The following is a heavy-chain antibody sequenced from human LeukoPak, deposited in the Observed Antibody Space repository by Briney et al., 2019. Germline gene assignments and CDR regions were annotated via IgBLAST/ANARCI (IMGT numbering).Heavy chain of an antibody. CDR2: ISSTGGTA. CDR3: AKASGSYQRAFDI. CDR1: GGSFSGYY. D-gene: IGHD1-26*01. V-gene: IGHV3-23*01. Sequence: PSETLSLTCAVYGGSFSGYYWSWVRQAPGKGLEWVSAISSTGGTAYYADSVKGRFTISRDNSKNTLYLQMNSLRAEDTAVYYCAKASGSYQRAFDIWGQGTMVTVSS. J-gene: IGHJ3*02.